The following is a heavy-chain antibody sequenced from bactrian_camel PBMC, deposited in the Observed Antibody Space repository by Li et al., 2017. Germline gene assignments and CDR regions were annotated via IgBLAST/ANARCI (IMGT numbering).Heavy chain of an antibody. CDR1: GYTYSADC. Sequence: HVQLVESGGGSVQAEGSLSLSCVVSGYTYSADCMVWFRQASGKEREAVATYDSDGSTSYRDSVKGRFTISKDDAKYTLYLQMNNLEPEDTATYYCAAAISDLPVDVVATLGHWSFSYWGPGTQVTVS. V-gene: IGHV3S53*01. J-gene: IGHJ4*01. CDR2: YDSDGST. CDR3: AAAISDLPVDVVATLGHWSFSY. D-gene: IGHD1*01.